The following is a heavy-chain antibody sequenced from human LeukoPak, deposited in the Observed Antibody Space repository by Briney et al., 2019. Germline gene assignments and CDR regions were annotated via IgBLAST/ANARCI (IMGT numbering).Heavy chain of an antibody. V-gene: IGHV1-2*02. CDR2: INTNSGVT. CDR3: VRAVSGTLGGAFDI. Sequence: ASVQVSCKASGYIFIDYFIHWMRQTPGQGLEWLGWINTNSGVTRYAQKFQDKVNMTRDTAGYMELSSVTSDDTAVYYCVRAVSGTLGGAFDIWGQGTAVTVSS. J-gene: IGHJ3*02. CDR1: GYIFIDYF. D-gene: IGHD1-7*01.